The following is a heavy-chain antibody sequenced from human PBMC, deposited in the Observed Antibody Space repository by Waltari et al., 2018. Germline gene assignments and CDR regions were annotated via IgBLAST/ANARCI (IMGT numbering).Heavy chain of an antibody. D-gene: IGHD3-22*01. CDR1: GFTFSLSE. J-gene: IGHJ4*02. Sequence: EVQRVESGEGLVQPGGSLRLSCAASGFTFSLSEMPWVLQPPGKGLEWVSYISSSGGTIYYADSVKCRFSISRDNAKNSLYLQMNSLRAEDTAVYYCARNDYYDTSGHDYWGQGTLVTVSS. CDR2: ISSSGGTI. CDR3: ARNDYYDTSGHDY. V-gene: IGHV3-48*03.